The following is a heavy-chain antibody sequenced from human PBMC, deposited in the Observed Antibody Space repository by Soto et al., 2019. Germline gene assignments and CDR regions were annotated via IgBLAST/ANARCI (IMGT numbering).Heavy chain of an antibody. V-gene: IGHV3-7*01. J-gene: IGHJ1*01. Sequence: EVQLAESGGGLVQPGGSLRLTCTASGFTFSGYWMNWVRQAPGKGLEWVANINQDGSGKYYVDSVKGRFTISRDNPKNSMFLEMNSLRVEDTALYYCASLRVQLWGQGTLVTVSS. CDR1: GFTFSGYW. CDR2: INQDGSGK. CDR3: ASLRVQL.